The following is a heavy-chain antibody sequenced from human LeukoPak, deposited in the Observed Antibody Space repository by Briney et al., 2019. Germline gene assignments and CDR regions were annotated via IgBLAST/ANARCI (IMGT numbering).Heavy chain of an antibody. CDR2: INHSGST. CDR1: GGSFSGYY. V-gene: IGHV4-34*01. Sequence: SETLSLTCAVYGGSFSGYYWSWIRQPPGKGLEWIGGINHSGSTNYNPSLKSRVTISVDTSKNQFSLKLSSVTAADTAVYYCARGPAHYGSGSPPFDYWGQGTLVTVSS. J-gene: IGHJ4*02. CDR3: ARGPAHYGSGSPPFDY. D-gene: IGHD3-10*01.